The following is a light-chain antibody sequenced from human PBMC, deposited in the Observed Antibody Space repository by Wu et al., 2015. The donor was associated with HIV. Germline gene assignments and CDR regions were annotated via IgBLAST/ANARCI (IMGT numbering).Light chain of an antibody. CDR3: LQDFNLWT. J-gene: IGKJ1*01. V-gene: IGKV1-6*02. CDR1: QGIRND. Sequence: AIQMTQFPSSLSPSVGDRVTITCRASQGIRNDVSWFQKKPGKAPNLLIYGATTLQSGVPSRFRGSGYGTYFSLIINGLQPEDSATYYCLQDFNLWTFGQGTKVEIK. CDR2: GAT.